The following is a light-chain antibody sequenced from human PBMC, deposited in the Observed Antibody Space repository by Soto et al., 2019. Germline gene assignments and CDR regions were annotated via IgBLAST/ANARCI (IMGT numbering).Light chain of an antibody. CDR2: GAS. J-gene: IGKJ4*01. CDR3: QQYGSSLLT. V-gene: IGKV3-20*01. CDR1: QSVSSEK. Sequence: EIVLTQSPGTLSLSPGERASLSCRASQSVSSEKLAWYQQKPGQAPRLLIFGASGRATGIPERFSGSGSGTDFSLTISRLEPEDSAVYYRQQYGSSLLTFGGGTKVDIK.